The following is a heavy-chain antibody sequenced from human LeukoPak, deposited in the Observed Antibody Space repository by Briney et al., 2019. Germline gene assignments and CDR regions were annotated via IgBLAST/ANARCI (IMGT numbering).Heavy chain of an antibody. D-gene: IGHD3-10*01. Sequence: SETLSLTCTVSGGSISSYYWSWIRQPAGKGLEWIGRIYTSGSTNYSPSLKSRVTMSVDTSKNQFSLKLSSVTAADTAVYYCARDGLWFGELQFDYWGQGTLVTVSS. J-gene: IGHJ4*02. CDR1: GGSISSYY. V-gene: IGHV4-4*07. CDR2: IYTSGST. CDR3: ARDGLWFGELQFDY.